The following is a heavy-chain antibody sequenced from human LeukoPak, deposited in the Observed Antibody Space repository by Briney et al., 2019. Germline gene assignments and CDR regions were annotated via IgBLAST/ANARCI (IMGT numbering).Heavy chain of an antibody. J-gene: IGHJ4*02. CDR1: GFTFSSYE. V-gene: IGHV3-48*03. Sequence: GGSLRLSCAASGFTFSSYEMNWVRQAPGKGLEWVSYISSSGSTIYYADSVKGRFTISGDNAKNSLYLQMNSLRAEDTAVYYCARATGYSSSWLDYWGQGTLVTVSS. D-gene: IGHD6-13*01. CDR2: ISSSGSTI. CDR3: ARATGYSSSWLDY.